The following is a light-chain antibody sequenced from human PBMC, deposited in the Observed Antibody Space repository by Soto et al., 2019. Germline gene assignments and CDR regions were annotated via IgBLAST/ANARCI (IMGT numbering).Light chain of an antibody. CDR1: QSVSSSY. CDR2: GAS. V-gene: IGKV3-20*01. Sequence: IVLTQSPAILALSPGDRATLPCRASQSVSSSYLAWYQHKPGQAPRLLIHGASSRVTGIPDRFSGSGSGTDFTLTISRLEPEDFAVYYCQQCGSAPLTFGQGTKVDIK. J-gene: IGKJ1*01. CDR3: QQCGSAPLT.